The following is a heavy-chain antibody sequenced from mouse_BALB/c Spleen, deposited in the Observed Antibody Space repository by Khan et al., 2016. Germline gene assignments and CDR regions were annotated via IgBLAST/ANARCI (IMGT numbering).Heavy chain of an antibody. D-gene: IGHD3-1*01. CDR2: INIYYDNT. CDR3: ARTGLPYVMDY. CDR1: GYTFTDYA. V-gene: IGHV1S137*01. J-gene: IGHJ4*01. Sequence: VQLQESGPELVRPGESVKISCKGSGYTFTDYAMHWVKQSHAKSLEWIGVINIYYDNTNYTQKFKGKATMTVDKSSSTAYMELARLTSEDSAIYYCARTGLPYVMDYWGQGTSVTVSS.